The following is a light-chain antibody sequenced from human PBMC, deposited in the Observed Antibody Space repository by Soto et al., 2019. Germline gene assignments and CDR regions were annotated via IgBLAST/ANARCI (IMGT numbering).Light chain of an antibody. J-gene: IGKJ1*01. CDR1: QSVSNNH. V-gene: IGKV3-20*01. Sequence: EIVLTQSPGTLSLSPGEGATLSCRASQSVSNNHLAWYQQKPGQAPRLLIYGASSRATGIPDRFSGSGSGTDFTLTIGRLEPEDFAVYYCQQYGSSPRTFGQGTKV. CDR2: GAS. CDR3: QQYGSSPRT.